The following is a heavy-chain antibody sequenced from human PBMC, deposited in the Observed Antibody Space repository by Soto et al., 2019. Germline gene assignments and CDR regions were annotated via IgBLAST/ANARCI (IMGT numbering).Heavy chain of an antibody. Sequence: GGSLRLSCAASGFTFSSYAMSLSRQAPGKGLEWVSAISGSGGSTYYADTVKGRFTISRDNSKNTLYLQMNSLRAEDTAVYYCASHPGIAVAGTLGYWGQGTLVTVSS. V-gene: IGHV3-23*01. CDR2: ISGSGGST. D-gene: IGHD6-19*01. CDR1: GFTFSSYA. J-gene: IGHJ4*02. CDR3: ASHPGIAVAGTLGY.